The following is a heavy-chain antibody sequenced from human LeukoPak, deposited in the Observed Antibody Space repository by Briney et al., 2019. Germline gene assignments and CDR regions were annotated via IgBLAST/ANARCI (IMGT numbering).Heavy chain of an antibody. V-gene: IGHV3-9*03. CDR3: AKGLGSSSWFSFDY. D-gene: IGHD6-13*01. CDR2: ISWNSGSI. J-gene: IGHJ4*02. CDR1: GFTFDDYA. Sequence: GGSLRLSCAASGFTFDDYAMHWVRQAPGKGLEWVSGISWNSGSIGYADSVKGRFTISRDNAKNSLYLQMNSLRAEYMALYYCAKGLGSSSWFSFDYWGQGTLVTVSS.